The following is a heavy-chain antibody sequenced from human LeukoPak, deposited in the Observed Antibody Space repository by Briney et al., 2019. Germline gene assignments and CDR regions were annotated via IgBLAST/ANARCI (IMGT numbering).Heavy chain of an antibody. Sequence: GGSLRLSCATSGSTFNTFGMHWVRQAPGKGLEWVSYITGSATTTYYADSVKGRFTISRDNGKNSLYLQMNSLRAEDTSVYYCARDVGYRSWFDPWGQGTLVIVSS. V-gene: IGHV3-48*01. D-gene: IGHD5-18*01. J-gene: IGHJ5*02. CDR2: ITGSATTT. CDR1: GSTFNTFG. CDR3: ARDVGYRSWFDP.